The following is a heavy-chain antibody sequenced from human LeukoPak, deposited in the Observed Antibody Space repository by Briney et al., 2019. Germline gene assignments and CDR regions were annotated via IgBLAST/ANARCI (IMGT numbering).Heavy chain of an antibody. D-gene: IGHD1-26*01. CDR3: ARKGAARGDYYYYYMDV. J-gene: IGHJ6*03. CDR1: GFTFDDYG. Sequence: GGSLRLSCAASGFTFDDYGMSWVRQAPGKGLEWVSGINWNGGSTGYADSVKGRFTISRDNAKNSLYLQMNSLRTEDTALYYCARKGAARGDYYYYYMDVWGKGTTVTVSS. V-gene: IGHV3-20*04. CDR2: INWNGGST.